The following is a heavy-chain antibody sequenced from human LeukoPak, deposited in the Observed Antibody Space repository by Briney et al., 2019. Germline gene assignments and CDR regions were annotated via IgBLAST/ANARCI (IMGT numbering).Heavy chain of an antibody. Sequence: PGGSLRLSCAASGFTFSSYAMSWFRQAPGKGLEWVSAISGSGGSTYYADSVKGRFTISRDNSKNTLYLQMNSLRAEDTAVYYCAKDHHDYVWGSYRPDYWGQGTLVTVSS. V-gene: IGHV3-23*01. CDR3: AKDHHDYVWGSYRPDY. J-gene: IGHJ4*02. CDR2: ISGSGGST. D-gene: IGHD3-16*02. CDR1: GFTFSSYA.